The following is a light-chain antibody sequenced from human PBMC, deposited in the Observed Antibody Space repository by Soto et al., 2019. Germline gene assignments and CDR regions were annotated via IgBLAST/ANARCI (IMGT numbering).Light chain of an antibody. V-gene: IGKV3-20*01. Sequence: EIVLTQSPGTLSLSPGERATLSCRASQSVSNNYLAWYQQKPGQAPRILIYAASSRATGIPDRFSGSGSGTDFTLTISRLEPEDFAVYYCHQYDTSPRTFGQGTKVDIK. CDR3: HQYDTSPRT. J-gene: IGKJ1*01. CDR2: AAS. CDR1: QSVSNNY.